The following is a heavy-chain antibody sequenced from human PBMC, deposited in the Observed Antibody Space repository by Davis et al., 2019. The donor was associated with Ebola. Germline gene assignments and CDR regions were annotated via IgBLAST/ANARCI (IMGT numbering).Heavy chain of an antibody. CDR1: VYTFTDYN. V-gene: IGHV1-2*06. D-gene: IGHD4-11*01. J-gene: IGHJ4*02. CDR3: ARGHNYAHEY. CDR2: VILKSGAT. Sequence: ASVPVSCKASVYTFTDYNIHWLRQAPGQGLEWLGRVILKSGATNYAQKFQGRVTMTRDTSISTVYMELSSLRYDDTADYYCARGHNYAHEYWGQGTLVNVSS.